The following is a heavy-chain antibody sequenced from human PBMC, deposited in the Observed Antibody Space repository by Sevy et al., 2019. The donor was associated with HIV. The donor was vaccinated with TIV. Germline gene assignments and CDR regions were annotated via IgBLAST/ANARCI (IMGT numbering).Heavy chain of an antibody. CDR1: GGSFSGYY. Sequence: SETLSLTCAVYGGSFSGYYWSWIRQPPGKGLEWIGEINHSGSTNYNPSLKSRVTISVDTSKNQFSLRLSAVTAADTAVYYCAGSRGYYYDSSGYYPPSLRHYYGMDVWGQGTTVTVSS. D-gene: IGHD3-22*01. CDR3: AGSRGYYYDSSGYYPPSLRHYYGMDV. CDR2: INHSGST. V-gene: IGHV4-34*01. J-gene: IGHJ6*02.